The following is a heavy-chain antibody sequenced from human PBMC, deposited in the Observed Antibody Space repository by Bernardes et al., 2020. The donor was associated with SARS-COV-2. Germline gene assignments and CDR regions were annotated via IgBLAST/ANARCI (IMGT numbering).Heavy chain of an antibody. Sequence: GGSLRLSCVASGFTFDDFAMHWVRQAPGKGLEWVSGISWNSGSIGYAASVKGRFTISRDNAKNSLYLQMNSLRPDDTALYYCAKDYETGELGIAVEGYCGHWGQGTLVTVSS. J-gene: IGHJ4*02. V-gene: IGHV3-9*01. CDR3: AKDYETGELGIAVEGYCGH. CDR1: GFTFDDFA. D-gene: IGHD6-19*01. CDR2: ISWNSGSI.